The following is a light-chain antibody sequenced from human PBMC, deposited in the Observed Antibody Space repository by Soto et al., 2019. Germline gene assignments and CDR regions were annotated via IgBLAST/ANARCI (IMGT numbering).Light chain of an antibody. CDR1: SSDVGDFNY. CDR2: DVT. Sequence: QSALTQPASVSGSPGRSVTISCTGTSSDVGDFNYVSWYQHLPGRARKLIIYDVTNRPSGISYRFSASKSGRTASLTISGLQAEDEAYYYCSSYSSSTTHVVFGGGTKLTVL. CDR3: SSYSSSTTHVV. V-gene: IGLV2-14*03. J-gene: IGLJ2*01.